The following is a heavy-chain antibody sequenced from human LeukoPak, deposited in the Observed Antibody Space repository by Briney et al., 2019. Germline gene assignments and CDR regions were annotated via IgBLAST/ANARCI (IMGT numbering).Heavy chain of an antibody. CDR1: GYTSTDYY. V-gene: IGHV1-69-2*01. CDR3: ATAVATTEIDY. D-gene: IGHD4-23*01. CDR2: VDPEDGET. J-gene: IGHJ4*02. Sequence: ASVKVSCKVSGYTSTDYYMHWVQQAPGKGLEWMGLVDPEDGETIYAEKFQGRVTITADTSTDTAYMELSSLRSEDTAVYYCATAVATTEIDYWGQGTLVTVSS.